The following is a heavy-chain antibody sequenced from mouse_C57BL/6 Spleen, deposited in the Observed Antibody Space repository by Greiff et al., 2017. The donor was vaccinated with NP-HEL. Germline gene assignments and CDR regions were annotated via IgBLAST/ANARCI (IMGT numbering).Heavy chain of an antibody. J-gene: IGHJ4*01. Sequence: VQLQQSGPELVKPGASVKISCKASGYAFSSSWMNWVKQRPGKGLEWIGRIYPGDGDTNYNGKFKGKATLTADKSSSTAYMQLSSLTSEDSAVYFCARDSSGYNSYYAMDYWGQGTSVTVSS. D-gene: IGHD3-2*02. CDR3: ARDSSGYNSYYAMDY. V-gene: IGHV1-82*01. CDR2: IYPGDGDT. CDR1: GYAFSSSW.